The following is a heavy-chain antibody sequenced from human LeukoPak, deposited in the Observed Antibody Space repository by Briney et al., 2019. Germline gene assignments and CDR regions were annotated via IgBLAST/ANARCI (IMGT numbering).Heavy chain of an antibody. D-gene: IGHD6-19*01. Sequence: PGGSLRLSCAASGFTFSSYDMQWLRQATGKGLEWVSAISTTGDTYYPGFVKGRFTISRENAKNSLYLQMKSLRVGDTAVYYCARALDYSSGWYPWFDPWGQETLVPVSS. J-gene: IGHJ5*02. CDR2: ISTTGDT. CDR3: ARALDYSSGWYPWFDP. V-gene: IGHV3-13*01. CDR1: GFTFSSYD.